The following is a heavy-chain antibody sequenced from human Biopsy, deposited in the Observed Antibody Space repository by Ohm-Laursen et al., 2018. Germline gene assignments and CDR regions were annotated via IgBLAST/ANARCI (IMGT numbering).Heavy chain of an antibody. V-gene: IGHV4-59*01. J-gene: IGHJ4*02. D-gene: IGHD4-23*01. CDR2: ISYTGYT. CDR3: ARGSNDFGGLYFPR. CDR1: GGFISTYY. Sequence: SETLSLTCTVSGGFISTYYWNWIRQPPGKGLEWIGHISYTGYTSYNASLKSRVTISVDTSRNHFSLRLSSLTAADTAVYYCARGSNDFGGLYFPRWGQGTLVTVSS.